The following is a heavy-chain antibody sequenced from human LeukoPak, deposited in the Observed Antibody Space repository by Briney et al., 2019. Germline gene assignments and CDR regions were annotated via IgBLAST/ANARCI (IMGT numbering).Heavy chain of an antibody. V-gene: IGHV1-2*02. Sequence: ASVKVSCRASGYTFTDFSDYYIHWVRQAPVQGLEWMGWINPNSGATYYTHKFRSTVTMTRDKSINTAYMELSRLTSDDTVVYFCVRVSTGWYFDYWGQGTLVSVSS. CDR1: GYTFTDFSDYY. D-gene: IGHD6-19*01. CDR3: VRVSTGWYFDY. CDR2: INPNSGAT. J-gene: IGHJ4*02.